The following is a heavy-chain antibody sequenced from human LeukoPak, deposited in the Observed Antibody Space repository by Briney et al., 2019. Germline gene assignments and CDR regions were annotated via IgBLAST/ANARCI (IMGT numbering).Heavy chain of an antibody. J-gene: IGHJ4*02. CDR3: ARDIYGGNAFDY. Sequence: SETLSLTCTVSGGSLSKYYWSWMGQPPGKGLEGMGYIYYSGSTNYNPSLKSRATISVDTSKNQFSLKLSSVTAADPAVYYCARDIYGGNAFDYWGQGTLVTVSS. V-gene: IGHV4-59*01. D-gene: IGHD4-23*01. CDR2: IYYSGST. CDR1: GGSLSKYY.